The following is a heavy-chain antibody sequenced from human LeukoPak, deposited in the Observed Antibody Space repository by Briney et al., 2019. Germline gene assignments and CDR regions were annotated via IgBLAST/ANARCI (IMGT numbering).Heavy chain of an antibody. CDR2: MSNSGSST. CDR3: AKAKAGYSFDY. J-gene: IGHJ4*02. Sequence: GGSLRLSCAASGFTFSSYAMSWVRQAPGKGLEWVSVMSNSGSSTYYVHSVKGRFTISRDNSKDTLYLQMNSLRAEDTAVYYCAKAKAGYSFDYWGQGTLVTASS. D-gene: IGHD1-1*01. V-gene: IGHV3-23*01. CDR1: GFTFSSYA.